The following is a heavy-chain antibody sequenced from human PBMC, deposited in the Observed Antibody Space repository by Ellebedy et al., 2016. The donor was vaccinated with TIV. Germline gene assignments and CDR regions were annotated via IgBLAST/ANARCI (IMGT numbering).Heavy chain of an antibody. CDR2: IYYSGST. V-gene: IGHV4-59*01. CDR3: ARDRRGSYDF. D-gene: IGHD3-10*01. Sequence: MPSETLSLTCTVSGVSISSYYWSWIRQPPGKGLEWIGYIYYSGSTNYNPSLKSRVIIAVDTSKKQISLKLSSVTAADTAVYYCARDRRGSYDFWGQGTLIAVSS. CDR1: GVSISSYY. J-gene: IGHJ4*02.